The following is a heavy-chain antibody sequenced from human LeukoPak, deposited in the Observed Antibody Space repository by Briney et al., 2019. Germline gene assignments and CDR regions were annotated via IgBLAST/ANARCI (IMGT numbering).Heavy chain of an antibody. CDR1: GGSFSGYY. V-gene: IGHV4-34*01. Sequence: SETLSLTCAVSGGSFSGYYWSWIRQPPGKGLEWIGEINHSGSTNYNPALKNRLTISVDTSKNQFSLKLSSVTAADTAVYYCARSNRQWLFDYWGRGTLVTVSS. D-gene: IGHD6-19*01. CDR2: INHSGST. J-gene: IGHJ4*02. CDR3: ARSNRQWLFDY.